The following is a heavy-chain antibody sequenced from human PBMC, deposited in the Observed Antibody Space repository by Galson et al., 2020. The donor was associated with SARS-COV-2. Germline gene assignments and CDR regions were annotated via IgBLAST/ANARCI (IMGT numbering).Heavy chain of an antibody. Sequence: PGGSLRLSCAASGFTFSSYAMNWVRQAPGKGLEWVSTISGSGETTYYADSVKGRFAVSRDNSQNTLYLQMHSLRAEDTAVYYCAKEAWVEELLSPIDLWGQGALVTVS. CDR1: GFTFSSYA. J-gene: IGHJ5*02. CDR3: AKEAWVEELLSPIDL. D-gene: IGHD2-21*01. CDR2: ISGSGETT. V-gene: IGHV3-23*01.